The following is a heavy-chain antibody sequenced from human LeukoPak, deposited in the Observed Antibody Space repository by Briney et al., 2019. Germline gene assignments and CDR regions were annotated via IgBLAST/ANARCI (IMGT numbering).Heavy chain of an antibody. CDR2: ISISSASI. CDR1: GFTLNSNN. V-gene: IGHV3-48*03. D-gene: IGHD3-16*01. CDR3: AGGKNGACLAA. J-gene: IGHJ4*02. Sequence: GGSLRLSCVASGFTLNSNNMNWVRQAPGKGLEWVAYISISSASIYYADSVKGRFTISRDNAKNSLFLQMNSLSAEDTAVYYCAGGKNGACLAAWGQEALVTASS.